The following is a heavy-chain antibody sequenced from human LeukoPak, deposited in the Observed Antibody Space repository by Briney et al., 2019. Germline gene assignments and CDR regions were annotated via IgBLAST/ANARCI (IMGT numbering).Heavy chain of an antibody. D-gene: IGHD2-2*01. V-gene: IGHV1-18*04. J-gene: IGHJ4*02. CDR1: GYTCTSYG. CDR2: ISAYNSNT. CDR3: ARDMCSSTSCLFDY. Sequence: ASLKVSRKPSGYTCTSYGFSRVGKASGQGLEWTGWISAYNSNTNYAQRLQGRVTMTTDTSTSTAYMELRSLRSDDTAEYYCARDMCSSTSCLFDYWGQGTLVTVP.